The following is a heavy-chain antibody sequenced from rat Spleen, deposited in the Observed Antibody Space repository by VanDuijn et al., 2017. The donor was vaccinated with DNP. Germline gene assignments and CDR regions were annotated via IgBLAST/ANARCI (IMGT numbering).Heavy chain of an antibody. D-gene: IGHD1-4*01. V-gene: IGHV5-17*01. CDR2: IIFDGSNT. CDR1: GFTFSGFA. Sequence: EVQLVESGGKLVQPGNSLKVSCAASGFTFSGFAMAWVRQSPKKGLEWVATIIFDGSNTYYRDSVKGRFTVSRDNAKSTLYLQVNSLRSEDTATYYCARSIPAIRGYYFDYWGQGVMVTVSS. CDR3: ARSIPAIRGYYFDY. J-gene: IGHJ2*01.